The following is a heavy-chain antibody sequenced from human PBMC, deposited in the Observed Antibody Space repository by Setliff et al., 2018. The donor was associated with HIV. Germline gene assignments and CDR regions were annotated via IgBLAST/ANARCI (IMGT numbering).Heavy chain of an antibody. CDR3: TRVPIRSGSPDFDY. V-gene: IGHV3-49*04. CDR2: IRGKRGKAYGGTT. J-gene: IGHJ4*02. D-gene: IGHD3-10*01. CDR1: GFTFGDYA. Sequence: GGSLRLSCTDSGFTFGDYAMTWVRQAPGKGLEWVGFIRGKRGKAYGGTTEYATSVKGRFTISRDDSKSIAYLQMNSLKTEDTAVYYCTRVPIRSGSPDFDYWGQGTLVTVSS.